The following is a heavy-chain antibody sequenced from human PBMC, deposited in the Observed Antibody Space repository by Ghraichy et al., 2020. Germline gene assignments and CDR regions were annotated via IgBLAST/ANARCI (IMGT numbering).Heavy chain of an antibody. CDR2: ISSSSSYI. Sequence: GGSLRLSCAASGFTFSSYSMNWVRQAPGKGLEWVSSISSSSSYIYYADSVKGRFTISRDNAKNSLYLQMNSLRAEDTAVYYCARELRIAAAGDYWGQGTLVTVSS. CDR3: ARELRIAAAGDY. J-gene: IGHJ4*02. V-gene: IGHV3-21*01. D-gene: IGHD6-13*01. CDR1: GFTFSSYS.